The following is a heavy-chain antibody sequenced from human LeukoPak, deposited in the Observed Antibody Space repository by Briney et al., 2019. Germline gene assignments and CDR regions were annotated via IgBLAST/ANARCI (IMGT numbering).Heavy chain of an antibody. CDR1: GNTFTSYD. D-gene: IGHD4/OR15-4a*01. CDR3: ARVRSDYPGRGFPRNGMDV. Sequence: GASVKVSCKASGNTFTSYDINWVRQATEQGLEWMGWMNPASGNVGYGQNFQGRLTMTRNTPMSTAYMELSSLTSEDTAVYFCARVRSDYPGRGFPRNGMDVWGQGTTVTVSS. CDR2: MNPASGNV. J-gene: IGHJ6*02. V-gene: IGHV1-8*01.